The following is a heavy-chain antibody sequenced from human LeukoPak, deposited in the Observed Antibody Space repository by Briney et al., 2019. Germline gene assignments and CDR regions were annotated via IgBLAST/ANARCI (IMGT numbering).Heavy chain of an antibody. CDR2: IIPIFGTA. Sequence: GASVKVSCKASGGTFSSYAISWVRQAPGLGLEWMGGIIPIFGTANYAQKFQGRVTITTDESTSTAYMELSSLRSEDTAVYYCAGGGDFWSGQQHGAPGYYYYYMDVWGKGTTVTVSS. D-gene: IGHD3-3*01. CDR3: AGGGDFWSGQQHGAPGYYYYYMDV. V-gene: IGHV1-69*05. CDR1: GGTFSSYA. J-gene: IGHJ6*03.